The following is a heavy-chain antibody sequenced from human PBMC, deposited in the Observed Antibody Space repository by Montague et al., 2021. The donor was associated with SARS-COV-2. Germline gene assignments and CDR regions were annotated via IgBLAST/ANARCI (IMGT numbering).Heavy chain of an antibody. V-gene: IGHV3-23*01. J-gene: IGHJ4*02. CDR1: GLRFSGYA. CDR2: IGASGNDT. CDR3: AKRVVVTSYRYFDY. D-gene: IGHD2-21*02. Sequence: SLRLSCAASGLRFSGYAMSWVRQAPGKGLEWVSAIGASGNDTYYADSVRGRFTSSRDNSKNMLYLQLSSLRVEDTAVYYCAKRVVVTSYRYFDYWGQGTLVTVSS.